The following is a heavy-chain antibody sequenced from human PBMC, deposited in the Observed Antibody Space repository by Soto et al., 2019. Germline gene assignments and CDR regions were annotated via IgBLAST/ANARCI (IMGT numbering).Heavy chain of an antibody. D-gene: IGHD4-4*01. V-gene: IGHV1-58*01. Sequence: GASVKVSCKASGFTFTSSAVQWVRQARGQRLEWIGWIVVGSGNTNYAQKFQERVTITRDMSTSTAYMELSSLRSEDTAVYYCAADPATVTTAYYYGMDVWGQGTTVTVSS. CDR2: IVVGSGNT. CDR3: AADPATVTTAYYYGMDV. J-gene: IGHJ6*02. CDR1: GFTFTSSA.